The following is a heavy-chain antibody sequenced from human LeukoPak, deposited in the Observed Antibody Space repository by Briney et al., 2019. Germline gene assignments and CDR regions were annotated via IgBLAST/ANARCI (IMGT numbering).Heavy chain of an antibody. Sequence: SETLSLTCTVSGGSLSSYYWRWIRQPPGRGLEGMGYIYYSGSTNYNPSLKSRVTISVDTSKNQFSLKLSSVTAADTAVYYCASTTTVVTSSTYYYYDMDVWGQGTTVTFAS. J-gene: IGHJ6*02. CDR1: GGSLSSYY. D-gene: IGHD4-23*01. V-gene: IGHV4-59*01. CDR2: IYYSGST. CDR3: ASTTTVVTSSTYYYYDMDV.